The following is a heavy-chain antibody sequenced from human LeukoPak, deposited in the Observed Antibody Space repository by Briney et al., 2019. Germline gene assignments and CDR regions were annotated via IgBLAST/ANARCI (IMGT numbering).Heavy chain of an antibody. D-gene: IGHD3-16*01. V-gene: IGHV3-30*18. CDR3: AKDLGEVRYAFDI. CDR1: GFTFSSYG. CDR2: IPYDGSNK. J-gene: IGHJ3*02. Sequence: PGRSLRLSCAASGFTFSSYGMHWVRQAPGKGLEWVAIIPYDGSNKYYADSVKGRFTISRDNSRNTLYLQMNSLRTEDTAVYYCAKDLGEVRYAFDIWGQGTMVTVSS.